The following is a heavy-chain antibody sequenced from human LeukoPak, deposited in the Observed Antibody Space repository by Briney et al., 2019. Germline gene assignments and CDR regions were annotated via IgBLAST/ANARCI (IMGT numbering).Heavy chain of an antibody. CDR2: ITGSGDSA. Sequence: GGSLRLSCAASGFTFGSYAMTWVRQAPGKGLEWVSAITGSGDSAYYSDSVKGRFTISRDQSKSTVYLQMTSLRADDTAVYYCARDRYLGSSGYYYAHDAFDIWGQGTMVTVSS. CDR1: GFTFGSYA. J-gene: IGHJ3*02. CDR3: ARDRYLGSSGYYYAHDAFDI. D-gene: IGHD3-22*01. V-gene: IGHV3-23*01.